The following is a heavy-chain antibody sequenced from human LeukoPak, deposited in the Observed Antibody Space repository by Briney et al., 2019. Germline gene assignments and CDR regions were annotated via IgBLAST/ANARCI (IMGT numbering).Heavy chain of an antibody. CDR3: AEDLSYDSSGYYYDY. D-gene: IGHD3-22*01. V-gene: IGHV3-9*01. Sequence: GGSLRLSCAASGFTFDDYAMHWVRQAPGKGLEWVSGISWNSGSIGYADSVKGRFTISRDNAKNSLYLQMNSLRAEDTALYYCAEDLSYDSSGYYYDYWGQGTLVTVSS. J-gene: IGHJ4*02. CDR1: GFTFDDYA. CDR2: ISWNSGSI.